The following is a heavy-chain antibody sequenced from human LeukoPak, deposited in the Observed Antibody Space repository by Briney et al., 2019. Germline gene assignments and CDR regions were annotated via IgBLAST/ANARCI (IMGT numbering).Heavy chain of an antibody. Sequence: SETLSLTCTVSGGSISSYYWSWIRQPPGKGLEWIGYIYTSGSTNYNPSLKSRVTISVDTSKNQFSLKLSSVTAADTAVYYCASTYYDFWSGYYRDYYYMDVWGKGTTVTVSS. D-gene: IGHD3-3*01. J-gene: IGHJ6*03. CDR2: IYTSGST. V-gene: IGHV4-4*09. CDR3: ASTYYDFWSGYYRDYYYMDV. CDR1: GGSISSYY.